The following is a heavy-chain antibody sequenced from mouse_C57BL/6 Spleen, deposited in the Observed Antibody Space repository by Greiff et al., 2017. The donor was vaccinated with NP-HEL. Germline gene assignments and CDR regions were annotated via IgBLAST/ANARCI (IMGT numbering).Heavy chain of an antibody. V-gene: IGHV5-4*01. Sequence: EVHVVESGGGLVKPGGSLKLSCAASGFTFSSYAMSWVRQTPEKRLEWVATISDGGSYTYYPDNVKGRFTITRDNAKNNLYLQMSHLKSEDTAMYYCARDGTVVNAMDDWGQGTSVTVSS. CDR1: GFTFSSYA. D-gene: IGHD1-1*01. CDR3: ARDGTVVNAMDD. J-gene: IGHJ4*01. CDR2: ISDGGSYT.